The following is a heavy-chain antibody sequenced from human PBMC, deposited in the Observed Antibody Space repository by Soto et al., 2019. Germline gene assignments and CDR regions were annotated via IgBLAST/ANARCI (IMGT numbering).Heavy chain of an antibody. CDR2: IWYDGSNK. D-gene: IGHD4-17*01. CDR3: ARLFLAKGYGALDY. Sequence: GGSLRLSCAASGFTFSSYGMHWVRQAPGKGLEWVAVIWYDGSNKYYADSVKGRFTISRDNSKNTLYLQMNSLRAEDTAVYYCARLFLAKGYGALDYWGQGTLVTVSS. J-gene: IGHJ4*02. CDR1: GFTFSSYG. V-gene: IGHV3-33*01.